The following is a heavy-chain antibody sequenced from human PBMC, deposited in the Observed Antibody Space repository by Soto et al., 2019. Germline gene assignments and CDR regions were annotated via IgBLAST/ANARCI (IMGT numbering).Heavy chain of an antibody. CDR1: GGSISSGGYY. Sequence: QVQLQESGPGLVKPSQTLSLTCTVSGGSISSGGYYWSWIRQHPGKGLEWIGYIYYSGSTYYNPSHKSRVTISVDASKTPFSLKLSSVTAADTAVYYCARVPTWSGYLFRYYYGMDVWGQGTTVTVSS. CDR3: ARVPTWSGYLFRYYYGMDV. CDR2: IYYSGST. J-gene: IGHJ6*02. D-gene: IGHD3-3*01. V-gene: IGHV4-31*03.